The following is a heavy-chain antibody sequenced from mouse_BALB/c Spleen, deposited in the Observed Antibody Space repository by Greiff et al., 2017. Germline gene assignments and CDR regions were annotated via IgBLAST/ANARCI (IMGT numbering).Heavy chain of an antibody. J-gene: IGHJ4*01. CDR2: INPYNDGT. Sequence: EVQLQQSGPELVKPGASVKMSCKASGYTFTSYVMHWVKQKPGQGLEWIGYINPYNDGTKYNEKFKGKATLTSDKSSSTAYMELSSLTSEDSAVYYCARLITTATGYYAMDYWGQGTSVTVS. V-gene: IGHV1-14*01. CDR3: ARLITTATGYYAMDY. CDR1: GYTFTSYV. D-gene: IGHD1-2*01.